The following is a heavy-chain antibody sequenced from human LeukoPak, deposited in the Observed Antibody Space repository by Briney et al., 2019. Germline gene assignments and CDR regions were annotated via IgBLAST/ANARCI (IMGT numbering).Heavy chain of an antibody. CDR2: IDPSDSYT. D-gene: IGHD5-12*01. CDR3: ATESSGYDRTRWGMDV. CDR1: GYRFTSYW. V-gene: IGHV5-10-1*01. J-gene: IGHJ6*04. Sequence: GESLKISCKGSGYRFTSYWISWVRQLPGKSLEWMGRIDPSDSYTNYSPSFQGHVTISADKSISTAYLQWSSLKASDTAMYYCATESSGYDRTRWGMDVWGKGTTVTVSS.